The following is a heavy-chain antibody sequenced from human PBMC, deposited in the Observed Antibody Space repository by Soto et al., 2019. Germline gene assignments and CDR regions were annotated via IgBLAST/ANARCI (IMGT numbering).Heavy chain of an antibody. D-gene: IGHD6-13*01. CDR2: IRSKANNYAT. J-gene: IGHJ6*02. Sequence: EVQVVESGGDLVQPGGSLKLSCAASGFTFSVSAMHWVRQASGKGLEWVGRIRSKANNYATSYAASVKGRFTISRDDSKNTAFLQMDSLKTEDTAVYYCTRHTRIAAAGTFGMDVWGQGTTVTVSS. CDR1: GFTFSVSA. V-gene: IGHV3-73*01. CDR3: TRHTRIAAAGTFGMDV.